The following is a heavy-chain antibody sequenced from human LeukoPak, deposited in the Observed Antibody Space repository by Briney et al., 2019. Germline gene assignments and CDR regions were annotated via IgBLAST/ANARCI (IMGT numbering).Heavy chain of an antibody. CDR2: INPNSGGT. CDR1: GYTFTGYY. J-gene: IGHJ6*04. CDR3: ARDMRYCSGGSCYSAHYYYGMDV. Sequence: ASVKVSCKASGYTFTGYYMHWVRQAPGQGLEWMGWINPNSGGTNYAQKFQGWVTMTRDTSISTAYMELSRLSSDDTAVYYCARDMRYCSGGSCYSAHYYYGMDVWGKGTTVTVSS. V-gene: IGHV1-2*04. D-gene: IGHD2-15*01.